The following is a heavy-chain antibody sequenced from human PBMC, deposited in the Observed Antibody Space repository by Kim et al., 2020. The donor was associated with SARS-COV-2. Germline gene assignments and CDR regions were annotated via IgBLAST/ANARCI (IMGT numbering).Heavy chain of an antibody. J-gene: IGHJ4*01. CDR3: ARRYIVSASRWGY. Sequence: SETLSLTCTISGGSIDSNFYYWVRLRQPPGLGRVWIVSIIYSASSFYNPSLKSPVTISIDTTKHQFSLKLNTVAAADAAFYSSARRYIVSASRWGYWG. V-gene: IGHV4-39*01. CDR1: GGSIDSNFYY. CDR2: IIYSASS. D-gene: IGHD5-18*01.